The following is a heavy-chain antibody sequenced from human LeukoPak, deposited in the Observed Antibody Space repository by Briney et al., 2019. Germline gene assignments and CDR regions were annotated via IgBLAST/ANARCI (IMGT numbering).Heavy chain of an antibody. D-gene: IGHD4-17*01. CDR2: ISAYNGNT. J-gene: IGHJ4*02. Sequence: ASVKVSCTASGYTFTSYAISWVRQAPGQGLAWMGWISAYNGNTNYAQKFQDRVTMTSDTSTSTTYMELRSLGSDDTAVYFCARADMSPGDYGIDYWGQGTRVTVSS. V-gene: IGHV1-18*01. CDR1: GYTFTSYA. CDR3: ARADMSPGDYGIDY.